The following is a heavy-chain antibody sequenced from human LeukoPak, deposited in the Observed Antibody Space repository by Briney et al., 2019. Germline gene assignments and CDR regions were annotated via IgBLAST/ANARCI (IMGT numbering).Heavy chain of an antibody. CDR2: INHSGST. V-gene: IGHV4-34*01. Sequence: SETLSLTCAVYGGSFSGYYWSWIRQPPGKGLEWIGEINHSGSTNYNPSLKSRVTISVDTSKNQFSLKLSSVTAADTAVYYCARSGRYYDNSGYYYGTRPFDYWGQGTLVTVSS. CDR3: ARSGRYYDNSGYYYGTRPFDY. D-gene: IGHD3-22*01. CDR1: GGSFSGYY. J-gene: IGHJ4*02.